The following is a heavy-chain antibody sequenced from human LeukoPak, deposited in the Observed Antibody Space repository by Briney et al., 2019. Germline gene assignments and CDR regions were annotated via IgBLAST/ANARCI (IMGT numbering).Heavy chain of an antibody. J-gene: IGHJ4*02. CDR1: GYTFTGYY. CDR3: ARDRTTGTTDAMGY. D-gene: IGHD1-1*01. CDR2: INPNSGGT. Sequence: GASVKVSCKASGYTFTGYYMHWVRQAPGQGLEWMGWINPNSGGTNYAQKFQGRVTITADKSTSTAYMELSSLRSEDTAVYYCARDRTTGTTDAMGYWGQGTLVTVSS. V-gene: IGHV1-2*02.